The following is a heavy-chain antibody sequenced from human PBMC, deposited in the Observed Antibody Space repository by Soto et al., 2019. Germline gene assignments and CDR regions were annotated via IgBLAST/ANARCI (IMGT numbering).Heavy chain of an antibody. J-gene: IGHJ4*02. D-gene: IGHD2-15*01. Sequence: QITLKESGPTLVKPTQTLTLTCTFSGFSLSTSGVGVGWIRQPPGKALEWLALIYWDDDKRYSPSLKSRLTSTKDTSKNQVVLTMTNMDPVDTATYYCAHRRSYCSGGSCYSGFDYWGLGTLVTVSS. CDR1: GFSLSTSGVG. CDR2: IYWDDDK. CDR3: AHRRSYCSGGSCYSGFDY. V-gene: IGHV2-5*02.